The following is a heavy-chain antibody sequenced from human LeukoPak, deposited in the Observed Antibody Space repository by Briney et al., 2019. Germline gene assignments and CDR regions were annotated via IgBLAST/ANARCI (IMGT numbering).Heavy chain of an antibody. CDR3: ARVTAPLEYSSSWYSGYYMDV. V-gene: IGHV3-23*01. J-gene: IGHJ6*03. D-gene: IGHD6-13*01. CDR2: ISGSGGST. Sequence: GGSLRLSCAASGFTFSSYGMSWVRQAPGKGLEWVSAISGSGGSTYYADSVKGRFTISRDNAKNSLYLQMNSLRAEDTALYYCARVTAPLEYSSSWYSGYYMDVWGKGTTVTVSS. CDR1: GFTFSSYG.